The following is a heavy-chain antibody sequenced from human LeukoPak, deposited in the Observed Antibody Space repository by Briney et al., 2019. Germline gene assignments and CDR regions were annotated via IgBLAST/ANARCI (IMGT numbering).Heavy chain of an antibody. CDR2: IYYSETT. CDR3: ARGRYSYGYDY. V-gene: IGHV4-30-4*08. Sequence: PSETLSLTCSVSGDSISRGDHYWSWIRQPPGKGLEWIGYIYYSETTSYNPSLKSRVTMSVDRSKNQFSLKLTSMTAADTAVYYCARGRYSYGYDYWGQGTLVTVSS. CDR1: GDSISRGDHY. J-gene: IGHJ4*02. D-gene: IGHD5-18*01.